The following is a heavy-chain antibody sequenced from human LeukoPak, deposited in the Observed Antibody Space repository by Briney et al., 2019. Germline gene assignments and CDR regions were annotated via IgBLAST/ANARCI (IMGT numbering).Heavy chain of an antibody. D-gene: IGHD5-18*01. V-gene: IGHV3-21*01. CDR2: ISSSSSYI. CDR1: GFTFSSYS. J-gene: IGHJ4*02. CDR3: ARTVDTAMVTPDY. Sequence: PGGSLRLSCAASGFTFSSYSMNWVRQAPGKGLEWVSSISSSSSYIYYADSVKGRSTISRDNAKNSLYLQMNSLRAEDTAVYYCARTVDTAMVTPDYWGQGTLVTVSS.